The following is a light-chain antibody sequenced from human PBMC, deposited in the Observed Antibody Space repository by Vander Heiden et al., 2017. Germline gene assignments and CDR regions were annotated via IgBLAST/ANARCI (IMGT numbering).Light chain of an antibody. CDR2: DVT. CDR3: SSYAGTNNWGV. Sequence: QSALTQPPSASGSPAQSVTLSCTGTSSYIGAYTYVSWYQQHPGKAPKLVIYDVTKRPSGVPDRFSASQSGNTASLTVSGLRAEDEADYYCSSYAGTNNWGVFGGGAKLTVL. CDR1: SSYIGAYTY. V-gene: IGLV2-8*01. J-gene: IGLJ2*01.